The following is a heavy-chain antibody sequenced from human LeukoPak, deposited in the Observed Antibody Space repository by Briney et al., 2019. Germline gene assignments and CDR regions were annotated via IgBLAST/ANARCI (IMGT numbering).Heavy chain of an antibody. Sequence: PGGSLRLSCAASGFTFSSYSMNWVRQAPGKGLEWVSSISSSSSYIYYADSVKGRFTISRDNAKNSLYLQMNGLRAEDTAVYYCARDGSSSSWYPVDYYYGMDVWGQGTTVTVSS. D-gene: IGHD6-13*01. CDR3: ARDGSSSSWYPVDYYYGMDV. CDR2: ISSSSSYI. J-gene: IGHJ6*02. V-gene: IGHV3-21*01. CDR1: GFTFSSYS.